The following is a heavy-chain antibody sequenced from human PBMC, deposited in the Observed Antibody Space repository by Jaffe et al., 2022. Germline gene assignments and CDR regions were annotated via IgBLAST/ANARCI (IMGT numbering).Heavy chain of an antibody. V-gene: IGHV3-23*01. CDR2: ISGSGGST. J-gene: IGHJ4*02. D-gene: IGHD3-16*02. CDR3: AKDHTITFGGVIALFDY. CDR1: GFTFSSYA. Sequence: EVQLLESGGGLVQPGGSLRLSCAASGFTFSSYAMSWVRQAPGKGLEWVSAISGSGGSTYYADSVKGRFTISRDNSKNTLYLQMNSLRAEDTAVYYCAKDHTITFGGVIALFDYWGQGTLVTVSS.